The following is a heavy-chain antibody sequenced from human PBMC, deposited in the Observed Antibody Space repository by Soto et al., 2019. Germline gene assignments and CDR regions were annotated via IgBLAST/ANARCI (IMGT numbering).Heavy chain of an antibody. CDR3: ARLATRYYFDY. V-gene: IGHV4-61*08. CDR1: GDSISSGDYY. J-gene: IGHJ4*02. D-gene: IGHD1-1*01. CDR2: IYYSGST. Sequence: PSETLSLTCTVSGDSISSGDYYWSWIRQPPGKGLEWIGYIYYSGSTNYNPSLKSRVTISVDTSKNQFSLKMSSVTAADTAVYYCARLATRYYFDYWGQGTLVTVSS.